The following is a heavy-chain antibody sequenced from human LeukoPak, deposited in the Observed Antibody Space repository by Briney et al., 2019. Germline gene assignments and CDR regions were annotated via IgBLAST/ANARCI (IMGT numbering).Heavy chain of an antibody. D-gene: IGHD2-2*03. CDR2: ISGSGGST. J-gene: IGHJ6*02. Sequence: PGGSLRLSCAASGFTFSSYAMSWVRQAPGKGLEWVSAISGSGGSTYYADSVKGRFTISRDNSKNTLYLQMNSLRAEDTAVYYCAKNLDIVVVPAARDYYYYGMAVWGQGTTVTVSS. V-gene: IGHV3-23*01. CDR3: AKNLDIVVVPAARDYYYYGMAV. CDR1: GFTFSSYA.